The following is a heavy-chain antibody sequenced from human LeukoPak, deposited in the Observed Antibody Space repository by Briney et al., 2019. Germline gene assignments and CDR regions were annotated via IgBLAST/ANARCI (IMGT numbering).Heavy chain of an antibody. CDR3: ARDDYGGNSYPFDY. CDR2: IIPIFGIA. D-gene: IGHD4-23*01. V-gene: IGHV1-69*04. J-gene: IGHJ4*02. CDR1: GGTFSSYA. Sequence: SVKVSCKASGGTFSSYAISWVRQAPGQGLEWMGRIIPIFGIANYAQKFQGRVTITADKSTSTAYMELSSLRSEDTAVYHCARDDYGGNSYPFDYWGQGTLVTVSS.